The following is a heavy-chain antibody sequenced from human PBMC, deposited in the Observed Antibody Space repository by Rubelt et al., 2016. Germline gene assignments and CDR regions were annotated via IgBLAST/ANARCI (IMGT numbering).Heavy chain of an antibody. J-gene: IGHJ4*02. CDR1: GFTVSSNY. Sequence: EVHLVESGGRLVEPGEVMRLSCVASGFTVSSNYMSWFRQATGKGLEWVSVIYSGVSTYYATSMKGRSNISRDNSKNTVYLQRNSLRAVDTAVYYCARGGYSYIFDYWGQGTLVTVSS. CDR3: ARGGYSYIFDY. D-gene: IGHD5-18*01. V-gene: IGHV3-66*01. CDR2: IYSGVST.